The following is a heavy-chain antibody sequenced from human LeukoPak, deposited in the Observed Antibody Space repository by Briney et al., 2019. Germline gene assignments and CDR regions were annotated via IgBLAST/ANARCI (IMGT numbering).Heavy chain of an antibody. Sequence: ASVKVSCKASVYTFTSYYMHWVRQAPGQGLEWMGIINPSGGSTSYAQKFQGRVTMTRDTSTSTVYMELSSLRSEDTAVYYCAREGYSSSWYGGIGKIGDYWGQGTLVTVSS. D-gene: IGHD6-13*01. V-gene: IGHV1-46*01. J-gene: IGHJ4*02. CDR1: VYTFTSYY. CDR3: AREGYSSSWYGGIGKIGDY. CDR2: INPSGGST.